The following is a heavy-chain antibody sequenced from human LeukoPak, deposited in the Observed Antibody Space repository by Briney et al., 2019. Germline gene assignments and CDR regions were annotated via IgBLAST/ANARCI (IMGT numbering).Heavy chain of an antibody. Sequence: ASVKVSCKASGYTFTGYYMHWVRQAPGQGLEWMGWINPNSGGTNYAQKFQGRVTMTRDTSISTAHMELSRLRSDDTAVYYCARDLFAARPVDPWGQGTLVTVSS. CDR2: INPNSGGT. CDR3: ARDLFAARPVDP. D-gene: IGHD6-6*01. J-gene: IGHJ5*02. V-gene: IGHV1-2*02. CDR1: GYTFTGYY.